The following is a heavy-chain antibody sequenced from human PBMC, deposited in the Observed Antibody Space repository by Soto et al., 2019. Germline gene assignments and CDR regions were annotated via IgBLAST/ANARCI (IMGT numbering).Heavy chain of an antibody. J-gene: IGHJ4*02. CDR1: GGSISSSSYY. Sequence: PSETLSLTCTVSGGSISSSSYYWGWIRQPPGKGLEWIGSLYYSGSTYYNPSLKSRVTISVDTSKNQFSLKLSSVTAADTAVYYCARGFSVDIVATITSFDYWGQGTLVPVSS. CDR3: ARGFSVDIVATITSFDY. D-gene: IGHD5-12*01. V-gene: IGHV4-39*01. CDR2: LYYSGST.